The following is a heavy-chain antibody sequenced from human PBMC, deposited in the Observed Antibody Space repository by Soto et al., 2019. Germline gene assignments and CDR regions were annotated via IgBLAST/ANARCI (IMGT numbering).Heavy chain of an antibody. CDR3: VRDGTKTLRDWFDP. V-gene: IGHV3-23*01. J-gene: IGHJ5*02. CDR2: ISGTRGRQRNT. Sequence: PGGSLRLSCAASGFIFSDYAMTWVRQAPGKGLEWVSTISGTRGRQRNTFYTASVKGRFTVTRDNSKNTLFLQMNSLRVEDTAVYYCVRDGTKTLRDWFDPWGQGISVTVSS. CDR1: GFIFSDYA. D-gene: IGHD1-1*01.